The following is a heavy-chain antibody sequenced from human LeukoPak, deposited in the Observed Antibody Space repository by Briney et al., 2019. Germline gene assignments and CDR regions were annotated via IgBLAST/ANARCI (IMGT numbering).Heavy chain of an antibody. CDR3: AGGFSLSRSSDY. CDR2: ITGSSDFM. Sequence: PGGSLRLSCAASGFTFRTYSMNWVRQAPGKGLEWVSSITGSSDFMSYADSVKGRFTISRDNARNSLYLQLNSLRAEGTAVYYCAGGFSLSRSSDYWGQGTLVTVSS. CDR1: GFTFRTYS. V-gene: IGHV3-21*06. J-gene: IGHJ4*02. D-gene: IGHD2-15*01.